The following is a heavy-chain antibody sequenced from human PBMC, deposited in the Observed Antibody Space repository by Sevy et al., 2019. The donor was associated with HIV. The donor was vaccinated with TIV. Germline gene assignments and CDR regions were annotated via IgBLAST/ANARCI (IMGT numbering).Heavy chain of an antibody. CDR1: RFTFSNYA. Sequence: GGSLRLSCAASRFTFSNYAMSWVRQAPGKGLEWVSAISGSGGSTYYSDSVKGRFTISRDNSKNTLYLQMNSLRAEDTAVYYCAKGLGRFSYYYYGMDVWGHGTTVTVSS. J-gene: IGHJ6*02. CDR3: AKGLGRFSYYYYGMDV. CDR2: ISGSGGST. V-gene: IGHV3-23*01. D-gene: IGHD7-27*01.